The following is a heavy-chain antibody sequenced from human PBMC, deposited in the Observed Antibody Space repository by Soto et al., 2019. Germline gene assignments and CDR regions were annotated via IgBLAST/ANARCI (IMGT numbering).Heavy chain of an antibody. D-gene: IGHD4-4*01. V-gene: IGHV3-30*03. Sequence: GGSLRLSCAASGFTFSSYGMHWVRQAPGKGLEWVAVISYDGSNKYYADSVKGRFTISRDNSKNTLYLQMNSLRAEDTAVYYCASQGSTVTRIYYFDYWGQGTLVTVS. CDR3: ASQGSTVTRIYYFDY. CDR1: GFTFSSYG. CDR2: ISYDGSNK. J-gene: IGHJ4*02.